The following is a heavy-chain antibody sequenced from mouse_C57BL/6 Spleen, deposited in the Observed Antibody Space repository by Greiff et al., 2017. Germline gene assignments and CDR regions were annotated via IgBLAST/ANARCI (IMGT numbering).Heavy chain of an antibody. Sequence: QVQLQQPGAELVKPGASVKMSCKASGYTFTSYWITWVKQRPGQGLEWIGDIYPGSGSTNYNEKFKSKATLTVDTSSSTAYMQLSSLTSEDSAVYYCARRYDGYTYYAMDYWGQGTSVTVSS. CDR1: GYTFTSYW. CDR3: ARRYDGYTYYAMDY. J-gene: IGHJ4*01. D-gene: IGHD2-3*01. V-gene: IGHV1-55*01. CDR2: IYPGSGST.